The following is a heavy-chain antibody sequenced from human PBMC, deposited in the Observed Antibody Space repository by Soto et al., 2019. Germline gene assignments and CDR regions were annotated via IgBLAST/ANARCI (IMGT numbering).Heavy chain of an antibody. Sequence: GGSLRLSYAASGFTFSSYDMHWVRQVTGKRLEWVSAIGTAGDTYYPGSVKGRFTISRENAKNSLYLQMNSLRVGDTAVYYCVRDRLTDYVFDYWGQGTLVTAPQ. V-gene: IGHV3-13*01. CDR3: VRDRLTDYVFDY. J-gene: IGHJ4*02. D-gene: IGHD4-17*01. CDR2: IGTAGDT. CDR1: GFTFSSYD.